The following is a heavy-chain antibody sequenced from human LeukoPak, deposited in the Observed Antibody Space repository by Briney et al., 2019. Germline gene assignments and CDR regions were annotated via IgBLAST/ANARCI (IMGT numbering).Heavy chain of an antibody. Sequence: ASVKVSCKASGYTFTGYYMHWVRQAPGQGLEWMGWINPNSGGTNYAQKFQGRVTMTRDTSISTAYMELSRLRSDDTDVYYCARDYDILTGPTTDYWGQGTLVTVSS. CDR1: GYTFTGYY. V-gene: IGHV1-2*02. J-gene: IGHJ4*02. CDR3: ARDYDILTGPTTDY. CDR2: INPNSGGT. D-gene: IGHD3-9*01.